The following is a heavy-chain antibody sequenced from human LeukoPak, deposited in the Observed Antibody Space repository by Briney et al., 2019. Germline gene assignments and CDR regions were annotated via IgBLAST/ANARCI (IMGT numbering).Heavy chain of an antibody. J-gene: IGHJ4*02. V-gene: IGHV4-4*07. D-gene: IGHD6-19*01. CDR1: GGSISSYY. CDR2: IYTSGST. CDR3: ARHGAYSSGWYSPLDY. Sequence: SETLSLTCTVSGGSISSYYWSWIRQPAGKGLEWIGRIYTSGSTNYNPSFKSRVTMSVDTSKNQFSLKLSSVTAADTAVYYCARHGAYSSGWYSPLDYWGQGTLVTVSS.